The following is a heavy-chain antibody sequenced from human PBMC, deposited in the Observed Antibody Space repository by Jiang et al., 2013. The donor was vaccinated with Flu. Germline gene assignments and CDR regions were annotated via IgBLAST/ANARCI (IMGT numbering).Heavy chain of an antibody. CDR3: ARVLHDYDSSGYPMQYGMDV. V-gene: IGHV4-4*02. J-gene: IGHJ6*04. CDR1: GGSISSSNW. D-gene: IGHD3-22*01. Sequence: SGPGLVKPSGTLSLTCAVSGGSISSSNWWSWVRQPPGKGLEWIGEIYHSGSTNYNPSLKSRVTISVDKSKDQFSLKLSSVTAADTAVYYCARVLHDYDSSGYPMQYGMDVWGKGTTVTVS. CDR2: IYHSGST.